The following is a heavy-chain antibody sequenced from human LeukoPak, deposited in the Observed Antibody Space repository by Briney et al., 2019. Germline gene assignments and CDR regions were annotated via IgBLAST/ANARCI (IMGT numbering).Heavy chain of an antibody. CDR1: GGSISSGGYY. CDR2: IYYSGST. CDR3: ARAPPRGSNWYYDY. Sequence: SETLSLTCTVSGGSISSGGYYWSWIRQHPGKGLEWMGYIYYSGSTYYNPSLKSRVTISVDTSKNQFSLKLSSVTAADTAVYYCARAPPRGSNWYYDYWGQGALVTVSS. J-gene: IGHJ4*02. D-gene: IGHD6-13*01. V-gene: IGHV4-31*03.